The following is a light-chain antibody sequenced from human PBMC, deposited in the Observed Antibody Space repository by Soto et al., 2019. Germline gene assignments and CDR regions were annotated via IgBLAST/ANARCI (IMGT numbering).Light chain of an antibody. CDR1: HNDIDTYDY. V-gene: IGLV2-14*03. Sequence: QSALTQPTSVSGSPGQSITISCTGNHNDIDTYDYVSWYQQHPGRAPRLLIYGVTTRPSGISDRFSASKSGLTASLTISGLQPEDEADYYCSSFTSDRIYVFGPGTKLTVL. J-gene: IGLJ1*01. CDR3: SSFTSDRIYV. CDR2: GVT.